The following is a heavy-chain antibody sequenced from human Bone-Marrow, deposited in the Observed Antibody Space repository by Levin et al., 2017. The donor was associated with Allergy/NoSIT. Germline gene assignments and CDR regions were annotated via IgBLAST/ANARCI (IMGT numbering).Heavy chain of an antibody. Sequence: GGSLRLSCAASGFTFDDYGMSWVRQAPGKGLEWVSGINWNGGSTGYADSVKGRFTISRDNAKNSLYLQMNSLRAEDTALYYCARWVDSSGYYYNYFDYWGQGTLVTVSS. D-gene: IGHD3-22*01. CDR2: INWNGGST. V-gene: IGHV3-20*04. CDR1: GFTFDDYG. CDR3: ARWVDSSGYYYNYFDY. J-gene: IGHJ4*02.